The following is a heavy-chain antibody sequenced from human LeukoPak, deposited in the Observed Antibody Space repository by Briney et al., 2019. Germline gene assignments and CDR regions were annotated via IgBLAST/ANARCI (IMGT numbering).Heavy chain of an antibody. CDR3: ARDPYSSGWYYFDY. CDR2: INHSGST. CDR1: GGSFSGYY. D-gene: IGHD6-19*01. J-gene: IGHJ4*02. V-gene: IGHV4-34*01. Sequence: PSETLSLTCAVYGGSFSGYYWSWIRQPPGKGLEWIGKINHSGSTNYNPSLKSRVTISVDTSKNQFSLKLSSVTAADTAVYYCARDPYSSGWYYFDYWGQGTLVTVSS.